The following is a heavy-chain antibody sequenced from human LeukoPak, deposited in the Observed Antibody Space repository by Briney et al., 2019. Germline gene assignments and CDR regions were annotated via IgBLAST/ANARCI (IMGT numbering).Heavy chain of an antibody. J-gene: IGHJ6*03. V-gene: IGHV1-24*01. Sequence: ASVKVSCKVSGYTLTELSMHWVRQAPGKGLEWMGGFDPEDGETIYAQKFQGRVTMTEDTSTDTAYMELSSLRSEDTAVYYCATVRSYYYYMDVWGKGTTVTVSS. CDR1: GYTLTELS. CDR3: ATVRSYYYYMDV. CDR2: FDPEDGET.